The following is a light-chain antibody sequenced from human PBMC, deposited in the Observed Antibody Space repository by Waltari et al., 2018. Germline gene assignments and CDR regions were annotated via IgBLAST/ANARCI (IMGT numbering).Light chain of an antibody. V-gene: IGKV1-5*03. J-gene: IGKJ1*01. CDR3: QEYKTYRT. CDR1: QSIERW. CDR2: KTS. Sequence: DIQMTQSPSTLSASVGERITITCRASQSIERWLALYQQKPGKAPKPLIYKTSTLESGVASRFSGSGYGTEFTLTISSLQPDDLATYYCQEYKTYRTFGQGTKVEIK.